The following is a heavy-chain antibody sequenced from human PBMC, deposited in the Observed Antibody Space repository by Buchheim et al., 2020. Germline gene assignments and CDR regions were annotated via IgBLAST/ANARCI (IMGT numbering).Heavy chain of an antibody. CDR1: GFTFSSYG. V-gene: IGHV3-33*01. CDR3: ARVRTSCYWCLGDYYYGMDV. J-gene: IGHJ6*02. Sequence: QVQLVESGGGVVQPGRSLRLSCAASGFTFSSYGMHWVRQAPGKGLEWVAVIWYDGSNKYYADSVKGRFTISRDNSKNTLYLQMNSLRAEDTAVYYCARVRTSCYWCLGDYYYGMDVWGQGTT. D-gene: IGHD2-2*01. CDR2: IWYDGSNK.